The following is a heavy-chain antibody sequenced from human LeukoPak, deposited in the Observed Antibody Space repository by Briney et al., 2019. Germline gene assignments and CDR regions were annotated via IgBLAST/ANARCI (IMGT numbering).Heavy chain of an antibody. V-gene: IGHV3-48*04. D-gene: IGHD3-16*01. CDR3: ARVIGSYGDSAY. CDR1: GFTFSSFS. Sequence: GGSLRLSCAASGFTFSSFSMNWVRQAPGKGLEWLSYISSTSSAIYYADSLKGRFTISRDNAKNSLYLQVDSLRAEDTAVYYCARVIGSYGDSAYWGQGTLVTVSP. CDR2: ISSTSSAI. J-gene: IGHJ4*02.